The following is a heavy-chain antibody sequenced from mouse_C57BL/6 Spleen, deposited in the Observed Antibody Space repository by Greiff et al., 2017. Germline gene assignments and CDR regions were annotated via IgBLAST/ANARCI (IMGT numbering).Heavy chain of an antibody. CDR2: IRLKSDNYAT. J-gene: IGHJ3*01. V-gene: IGHV6-3*01. Sequence: EVKLVESGGGLVQPGGSMKLSCVASGFTFSNYWMNWVRQSPEKGLEWVAQIRLKSDNYATHYAESVKGRFTISRDDSKSSVYLQMNNLRAEDTGIYYCTALTGLAYWGQGTLVTVSA. D-gene: IGHD4-1*01. CDR3: TALTGLAY. CDR1: GFTFSNYW.